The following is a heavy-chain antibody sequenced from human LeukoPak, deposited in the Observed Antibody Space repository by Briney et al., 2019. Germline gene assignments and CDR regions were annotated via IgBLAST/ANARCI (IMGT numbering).Heavy chain of an antibody. V-gene: IGHV3-23*01. CDR1: GFTFSSSV. CDR2: ISGSGGTT. D-gene: IGHD5-12*01. Sequence: PGASLRLSCAASGFTFSSSVMTWVRQPPGKGLEWFLTISGSGGTTYYADSVKGRFTISRDNSKNTLYLEMDSLRADDTAVYSCAKDPPSVVANAFHIWGQGTMVTVSS. J-gene: IGHJ3*02. CDR3: AKDPPSVVANAFHI.